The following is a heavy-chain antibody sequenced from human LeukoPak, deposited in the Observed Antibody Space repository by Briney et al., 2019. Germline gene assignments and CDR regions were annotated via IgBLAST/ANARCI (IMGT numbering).Heavy chain of an antibody. J-gene: IGHJ6*03. Sequence: GGSLRLSCAASGFTFSSYEMNWGPQAPGKGVECVAYITTSGTNEYYVDSVKGRFTISRGNAKNSLYVQMNSLRAEDTAIDYCAREGVGHYYYSYYMDVWGKGTTVTISS. CDR1: GFTFSSYE. CDR2: ITTSGTNE. CDR3: AREGVGHYYYSYYMDV. V-gene: IGHV3-48*03. D-gene: IGHD2-8*01.